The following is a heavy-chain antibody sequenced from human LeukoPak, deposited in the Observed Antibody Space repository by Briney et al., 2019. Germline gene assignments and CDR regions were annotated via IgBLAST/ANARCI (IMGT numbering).Heavy chain of an antibody. CDR1: ADDIRMYNW. Sequence: KPSGTLSLTCAVSADDIRMYNWWSWVRQSPGKGLEWIGEMSRAGYSNFNPSLKSRATLSIDTSGSSVSLTLRSVTAADTAVYFCATRNADSFYFDYWGRGTLVTVSS. D-gene: IGHD4-17*01. CDR2: MSRAGYS. V-gene: IGHV4-4*02. CDR3: ATRNADSFYFDY. J-gene: IGHJ4*02.